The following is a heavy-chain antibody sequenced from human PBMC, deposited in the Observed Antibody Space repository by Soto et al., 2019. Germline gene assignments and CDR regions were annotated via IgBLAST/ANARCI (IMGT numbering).Heavy chain of an antibody. D-gene: IGHD1-1*01. CDR3: ARDRGFYDGTIFDY. CDR2: INAGNGNT. V-gene: IGHV1-3*01. J-gene: IGHJ4*02. Sequence: ASVKVSCKASGYTFTSYAMHWVRQAPGQRLEWMGWINAGNGNTKYSQKFQGRVTITRDTSASTAYMELSSLRSEDTAVYYCARDRGFYDGTIFDYWGQGTLVTVSS. CDR1: GYTFTSYA.